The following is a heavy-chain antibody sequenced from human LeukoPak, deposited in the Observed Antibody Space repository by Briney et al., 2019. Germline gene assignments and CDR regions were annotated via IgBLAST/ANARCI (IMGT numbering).Heavy chain of an antibody. CDR2: INPNSGGT. V-gene: IGHV1-2*02. J-gene: IGHJ4*02. CDR1: GYTFTGYY. D-gene: IGHD3-10*01. CDR3: AKALVTVVRGSNGGFDY. Sequence: ASVKVSCKASGYTFTGYYMHWVRQAPGQGLEWMGWINPNSGGTNYAQKFQGRVTMTRDTSISTAYMELSRLKSDDTAVYYCAKALVTVVRGSNGGFDYWGQGTLVTASS.